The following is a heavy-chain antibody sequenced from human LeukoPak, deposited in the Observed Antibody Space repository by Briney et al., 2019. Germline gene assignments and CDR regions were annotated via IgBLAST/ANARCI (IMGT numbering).Heavy chain of an antibody. CDR2: IQTSGST. CDR3: ARGIADPYSFDS. V-gene: IGHV4-4*07. CDR1: GGSISSYF. Sequence: SETLSLTCTVSGGSISSYFWSWIRQPAGKGLEWIGRIQTSGSTNYNPSLKSRVTMSVDTSKSQFSLKLSSVTAADTAVYYCARGIADPYSFDSWGQGTLVTVSS. J-gene: IGHJ4*02. D-gene: IGHD6-13*01.